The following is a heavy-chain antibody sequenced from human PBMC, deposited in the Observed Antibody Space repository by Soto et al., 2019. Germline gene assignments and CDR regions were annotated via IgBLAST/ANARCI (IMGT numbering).Heavy chain of an antibody. Sequence: GGSLRLSCAASGFTFTNAWMTWIRQVPGKGLEWVGRIQSKTDGATTDHNAHVKDRFTISRDDSKNTLYLQMNSLKTEDTAVYFFTTEAPELLCFGERYFDSWGQGPLVTVSS. CDR1: GFTFTNAW. V-gene: IGHV3-15*07. CDR3: TTEAPELLCFGERYFDS. J-gene: IGHJ4*02. CDR2: IQSKTDGATT. D-gene: IGHD3-10*01.